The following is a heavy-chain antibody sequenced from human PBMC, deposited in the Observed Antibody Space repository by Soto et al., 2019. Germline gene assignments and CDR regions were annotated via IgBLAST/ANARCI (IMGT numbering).Heavy chain of an antibody. D-gene: IGHD5-18*01. CDR2: ISGSGGST. CDR3: ANIIGRQLWPDSYYYGMDV. CDR1: VFTFSSYA. Sequence: GGSVRLSCAASVFTFSSYAMSWVRQAPGKGLEWVSAISGSGGSTYYADSVKGRFTISRDNSKNTLYLQMNSLRAEDTAVYYCANIIGRQLWPDSYYYGMDVWGQGTTVTVSS. J-gene: IGHJ6*02. V-gene: IGHV3-23*01.